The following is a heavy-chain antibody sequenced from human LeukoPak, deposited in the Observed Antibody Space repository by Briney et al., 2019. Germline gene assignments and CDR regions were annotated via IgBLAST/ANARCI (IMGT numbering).Heavy chain of an antibody. CDR3: ARDHYYYGSGSYYNRNLYYYYMDV. Sequence: SVKVSCKASGGTFSSYAISWVRQAPGQGLEWMGGIIPIFGTANYAQKFQGRVTITTDESTGTAYMELSSLRSEDTAVYYCARDHYYYGSGSYYNRNLYYYYMDVWGKGTTVTVSS. D-gene: IGHD3-10*01. J-gene: IGHJ6*03. CDR1: GGTFSSYA. V-gene: IGHV1-69*05. CDR2: IIPIFGTA.